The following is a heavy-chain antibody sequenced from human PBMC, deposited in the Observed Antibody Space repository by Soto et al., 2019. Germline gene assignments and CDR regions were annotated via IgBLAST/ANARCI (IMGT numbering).Heavy chain of an antibody. CDR2: IYHSGST. CDR1: GGSFSGSY. Sequence: PSETLSLTCAVHGGSFSGSYWSWIRQPPGKGLEWIGYIYHSGSTYYNPSLKSRVTISVDRSKNQFSLKLSSVTAADTAVYYCARDRDDSSGYYYFDYWGQGTLVTVSS. D-gene: IGHD3-22*01. V-gene: IGHV4-34*01. CDR3: ARDRDDSSGYYYFDY. J-gene: IGHJ4*02.